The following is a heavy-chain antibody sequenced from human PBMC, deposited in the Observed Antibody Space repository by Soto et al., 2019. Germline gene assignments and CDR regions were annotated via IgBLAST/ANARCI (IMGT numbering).Heavy chain of an antibody. D-gene: IGHD2-15*01. J-gene: IGHJ3*02. Sequence: ESGGGVVQPGRSLRLSCAASGFTFSSYGMHWVRQAPGKGLEWVAVISYDGSNKYYADSVKGRFTISRDNSKNTLYLQMNSLRAEDTAVYYCALTVVTNDAFDIWGQGTMVTVSS. V-gene: IGHV3-30*03. CDR3: ALTVVTNDAFDI. CDR1: GFTFSSYG. CDR2: ISYDGSNK.